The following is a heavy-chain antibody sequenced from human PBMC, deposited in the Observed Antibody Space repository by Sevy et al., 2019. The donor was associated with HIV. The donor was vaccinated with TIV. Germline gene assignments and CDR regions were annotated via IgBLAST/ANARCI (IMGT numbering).Heavy chain of an antibody. D-gene: IGHD6-19*01. V-gene: IGHV4-39*01. J-gene: IGHJ4*02. CDR2: INYSGIT. Sequence: SETLSLTCTVSGAPISSSGYYWGWIRQPPGKGLEWIASINYSGITFYNPSLKSRVTISADTSKNQFSLRLSSVTAADSSIYFCVGPKLTYINGWHYLDYWGQGTVVTVSS. CDR3: VGPKLTYINGWHYLDY. CDR1: GAPISSSGYY.